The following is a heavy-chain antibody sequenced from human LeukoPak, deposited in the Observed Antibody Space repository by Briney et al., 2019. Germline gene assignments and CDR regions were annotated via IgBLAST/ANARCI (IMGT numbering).Heavy chain of an antibody. V-gene: IGHV3-33*01. J-gene: IGHJ4*02. CDR1: GFTFSSYG. D-gene: IGHD6-19*01. Sequence: PGGSLRLSCAASGFTFSSYGMHWVRQAPGKGLEWVAVIWYDGSNKYYADSVKGGFTISRDNSKYTLYLQMKSLRAEDTAVYYCASTTGWYEPIDYWGQGTLVTVSS. CDR2: IWYDGSNK. CDR3: ASTTGWYEPIDY.